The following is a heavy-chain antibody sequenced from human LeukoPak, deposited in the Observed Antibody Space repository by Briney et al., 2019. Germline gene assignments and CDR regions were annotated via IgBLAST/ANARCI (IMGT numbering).Heavy chain of an antibody. CDR2: INPNSGGT. Sequence: ASVKVSCKASGYTFTGYYMHWVRQAPGQGLEWMGWINPNSGGTNYAQKFQGRVTMTRDPSISTAYMEPGRLRSDDTAVYYFARVGPRWTPHEQNFDYWGQGTLVTVSS. V-gene: IGHV1-2*02. J-gene: IGHJ4*02. CDR1: GYTFTGYY. CDR3: ARVGPRWTPHEQNFDY. D-gene: IGHD4-23*01.